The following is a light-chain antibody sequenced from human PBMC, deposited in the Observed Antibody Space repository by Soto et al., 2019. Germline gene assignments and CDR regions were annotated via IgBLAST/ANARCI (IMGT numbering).Light chain of an antibody. CDR1: QSISSY. Sequence: DIQMTQSPSSLSASVGDRVTITCRASQSISSYLNWYQQKPGKAPKLLIYAASSLQSGVPSRFSGSGSWTDFTLTISCLQPEDFATYYCQQSYSTPQTFGQETKVEIK. V-gene: IGKV1-39*01. J-gene: IGKJ1*01. CDR2: AAS. CDR3: QQSYSTPQT.